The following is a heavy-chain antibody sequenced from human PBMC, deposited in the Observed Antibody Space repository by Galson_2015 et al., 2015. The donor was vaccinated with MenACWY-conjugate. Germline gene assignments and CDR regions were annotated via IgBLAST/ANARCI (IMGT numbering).Heavy chain of an antibody. CDR1: GFSLSTGGLG. V-gene: IGHV2-5*02. J-gene: IGHJ3*02. CDR3: AQGDVCDI. CDR2: IYWDDDK. Sequence: PALVNPPQTLTLTCTFSGFSLSTGGLGVGWIRQPPGKALEWLALIYWDDDKRYSPSLKSKLTITKDTSKNQVVLTMTNMDPVDTATYYCAQGDVCDIWGQGTLVTVSS.